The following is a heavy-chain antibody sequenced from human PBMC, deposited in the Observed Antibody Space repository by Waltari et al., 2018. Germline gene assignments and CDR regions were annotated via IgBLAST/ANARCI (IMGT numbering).Heavy chain of an antibody. V-gene: IGHV4-59*08. CDR3: ARHVPYCTNGVCRPYFYYGLDV. CDR2: IFYSGST. CDR1: GDSISNYY. Sequence: QVQLQESGPGLVKPSETLSPTCSVSGDSISNYYWSWIRQPPGKGLEWIGHIFYSGSTSYNPSLMSRVDLSVDRSNNRFSLKLSSVTAADTAVYYCARHVPYCTNGVCRPYFYYGLDVWGQGTTVTVSS. J-gene: IGHJ6*02. D-gene: IGHD2-8*01.